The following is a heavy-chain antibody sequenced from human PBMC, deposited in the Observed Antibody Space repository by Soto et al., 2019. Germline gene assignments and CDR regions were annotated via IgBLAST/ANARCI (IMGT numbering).Heavy chain of an antibody. CDR1: GYSFTSYW. J-gene: IGHJ4*02. Sequence: PGESLKISCKGSGYSFTSYWIGWVRQMPGKGLEWMGIIYPGDSDTKYRPSFQGQVTISADKSISTAYLQWNSLKASDTAMYYCARFFVRYFDWSQGGFFDYWGQGTLVTVSS. V-gene: IGHV5-51*01. CDR3: ARFFVRYFDWSQGGFFDY. D-gene: IGHD3-9*01. CDR2: IYPGDSDT.